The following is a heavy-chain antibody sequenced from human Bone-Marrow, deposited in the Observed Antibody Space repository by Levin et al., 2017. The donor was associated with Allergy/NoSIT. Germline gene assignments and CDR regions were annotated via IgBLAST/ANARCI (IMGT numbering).Heavy chain of an antibody. Sequence: GGSLRLSCQGSGYSFFTYWIGWVRQMPGKGLEWMGIIYGRDSDTKYSPSFQGQVTISVDKSINTAYLQWSSLKASDTAIYFCARVSAAAGNYFDFWGQGTLVTVSS. J-gene: IGHJ4*02. V-gene: IGHV5-51*01. CDR1: GYSFFTYW. CDR3: ARVSAAAGNYFDF. CDR2: IYGRDSDT. D-gene: IGHD6-13*01.